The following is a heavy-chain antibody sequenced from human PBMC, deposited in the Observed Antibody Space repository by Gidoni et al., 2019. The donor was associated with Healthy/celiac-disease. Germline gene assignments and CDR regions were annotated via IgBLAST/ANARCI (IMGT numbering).Heavy chain of an antibody. Sequence: EVQLLESGGGLVQPGGSLRLSCAASGFTFSSYAMSWVRQAPGKGLGWGSAISGSGGSTYYADSVKGRFTISRDNSKNTLYLQMNSLRAEDTAVYYCAQAGITMVRGVIRGSYWGQGTLVTVSS. CDR3: AQAGITMVRGVIRGSY. CDR2: ISGSGGST. CDR1: GFTFSSYA. J-gene: IGHJ4*02. V-gene: IGHV3-23*01. D-gene: IGHD3-10*01.